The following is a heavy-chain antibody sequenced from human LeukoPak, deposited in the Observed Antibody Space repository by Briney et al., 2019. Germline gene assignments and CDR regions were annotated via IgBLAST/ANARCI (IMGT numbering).Heavy chain of an antibody. J-gene: IGHJ6*03. Sequence: QPGGSLRLSCAASGFTFSSYSMNWVRQAPGKGLEWVSYISSSSSTIYYADSVKGRFTISRDNAKNSLYLQMNSLRAEDTAVYYCRPAYRAAIRRDYYYYYMDVWGKGTTVTVSS. V-gene: IGHV3-48*01. CDR1: GFTFSSYS. CDR3: RPAYRAAIRRDYYYYYMDV. D-gene: IGHD2-2*01. CDR2: ISSSSSTI.